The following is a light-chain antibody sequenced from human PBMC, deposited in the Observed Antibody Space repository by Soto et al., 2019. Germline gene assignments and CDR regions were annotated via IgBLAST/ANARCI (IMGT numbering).Light chain of an antibody. CDR2: GAS. J-gene: IGKJ1*01. V-gene: IGKV3-20*01. Sequence: DIVKTQSPGTLSLSPGERATLSCRASQSVSSNYLAWYQQKPGQAPRLLIYGASTRATGVPDRFSGSGSGTDFTLTISRLEPEDFAVYHCQQYGSLSWTFGQGTKVEIK. CDR3: QQYGSLSWT. CDR1: QSVSSNY.